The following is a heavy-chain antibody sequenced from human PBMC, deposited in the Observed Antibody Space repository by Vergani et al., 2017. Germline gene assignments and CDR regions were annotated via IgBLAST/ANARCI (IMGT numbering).Heavy chain of an antibody. CDR1: GGTFSSYA. Sequence: QVQLVQSGAEVKKPGSSVKVSCKASGGTFSSYAISWVRQAPGQGLEWMGGISPIFGTAHYAQKFQGRVTITADESTSTAYMELSSLRSEDTAVYYCATQSADVDTGAFDIWGQGTMVTVSS. D-gene: IGHD5-18*01. J-gene: IGHJ3*02. CDR2: ISPIFGTA. V-gene: IGHV1-69*01. CDR3: ATQSADVDTGAFDI.